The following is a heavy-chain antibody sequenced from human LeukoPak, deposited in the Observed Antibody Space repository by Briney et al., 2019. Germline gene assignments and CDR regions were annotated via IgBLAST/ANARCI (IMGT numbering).Heavy chain of an antibody. J-gene: IGHJ4*02. D-gene: IGHD6-6*01. Sequence: ASVKVSCKASGGTFSSYAISWVRQAPGQGLEWMGRINPNSGGTNYAQKFQGRVTMTRDTSISTAYMELSRLRSDDTAVYYCARARIAARLDYWGQGTLVTVSS. CDR1: GGTFSSYA. CDR3: ARARIAARLDY. V-gene: IGHV1-2*06. CDR2: INPNSGGT.